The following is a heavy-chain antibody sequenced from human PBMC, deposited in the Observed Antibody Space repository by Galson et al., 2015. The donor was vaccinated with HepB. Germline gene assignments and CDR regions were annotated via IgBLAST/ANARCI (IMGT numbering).Heavy chain of an antibody. CDR3: ARGGDVVVVADRNYYYYYGMDV. CDR2: IIPIFGTA. V-gene: IGHV1-69*13. D-gene: IGHD2-15*01. Sequence: SVKVSCKASGGTFSSYAISWVRQAPGQGLEWMGGIIPIFGTANYAQKFQGRVTITADESTSTAYMELSSLRSEDTAVYYCARGGDVVVVADRNYYYYYGMDVWGQGTTVTVSS. J-gene: IGHJ6*02. CDR1: GGTFSSYA.